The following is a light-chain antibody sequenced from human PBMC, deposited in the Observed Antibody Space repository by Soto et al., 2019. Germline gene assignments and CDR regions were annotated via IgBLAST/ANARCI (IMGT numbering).Light chain of an antibody. CDR2: EVT. J-gene: IGLJ1*01. Sequence: QSVLTQPASVSGSPGQSITISCTGTSSDVGGYKFVSWYQQHPGKVPKLLIYEVTNRPSGVSNRFSGSKPGNTASLTISGLQAEDEADYYCSSYAGSSPLYVFGTGTKLTVL. CDR3: SSYAGSSPLYV. V-gene: IGLV2-14*01. CDR1: SSDVGGYKF.